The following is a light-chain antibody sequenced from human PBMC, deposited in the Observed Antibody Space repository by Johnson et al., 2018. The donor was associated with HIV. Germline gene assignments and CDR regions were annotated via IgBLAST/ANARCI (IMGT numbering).Light chain of an antibody. CDR2: ENN. Sequence: QAVLTQPPSVSAAPGQKVTISCSGSSSNIGNNYVSWYQQLPGTAPKLLIYENNKRPSGIPDRFSGSKSGTSATLGITGLQTGDEAEYYCGTWESSLSAFYVFGTGTKVTVL. J-gene: IGLJ1*01. CDR1: SSNIGNNY. CDR3: GTWESSLSAFYV. V-gene: IGLV1-51*02.